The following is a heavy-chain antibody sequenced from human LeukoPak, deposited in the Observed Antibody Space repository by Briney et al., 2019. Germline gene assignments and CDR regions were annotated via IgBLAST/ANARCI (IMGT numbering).Heavy chain of an antibody. CDR2: ISAYNGNT. V-gene: IGHV1-18*01. CDR3: ARDVARLWEPGDYYYYGMDV. D-gene: IGHD1-26*01. Sequence: ASVKVSFKASGYTFTSYGISWVRQAPGQGLEWMGWISAYNGNTNYAQKLQGRVTMTTDTSMSTAYMELRSLRSDDTAVYYCARDVARLWEPGDYYYYGMDVWGQGTTVTVSS. CDR1: GYTFTSYG. J-gene: IGHJ6*02.